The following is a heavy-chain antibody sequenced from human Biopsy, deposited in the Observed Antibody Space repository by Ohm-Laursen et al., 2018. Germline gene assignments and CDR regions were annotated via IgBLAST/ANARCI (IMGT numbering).Heavy chain of an antibody. V-gene: IGHV4-59*02. Sequence: SQTLSLTCCVSGDSVTKYYWSWIRQPPGKGLEWIGHIYYSVMTNYNPSLQSRVSISVDTSRNQVSLTLRSVTAADTAVYYCARDSGILNYGNFKYYHYCGMDVWGQGTKVTASS. CDR3: ARDSGILNYGNFKYYHYCGMDV. CDR2: IYYSVMT. D-gene: IGHD4-11*01. CDR1: GDSVTKYY. J-gene: IGHJ6*02.